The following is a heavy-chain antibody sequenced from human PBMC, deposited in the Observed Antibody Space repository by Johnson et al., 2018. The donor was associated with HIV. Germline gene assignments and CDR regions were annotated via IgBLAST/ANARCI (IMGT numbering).Heavy chain of an antibody. CDR2: INQDGSET. D-gene: IGHD3-16*01. CDR3: ASGRGALDI. Sequence: EVQLVESGGGLVQPGRSLRLSCAASGFTFDDYAMEWVRQGPGKGLEWVANINQDGSETYYVDSVKGRFTVSRDNTKKSLYLQIDSLRPEDTAVYHCASGRGALDIWGQGTMVTVSS. CDR1: GFTFDDYA. V-gene: IGHV3-7*03. J-gene: IGHJ3*02.